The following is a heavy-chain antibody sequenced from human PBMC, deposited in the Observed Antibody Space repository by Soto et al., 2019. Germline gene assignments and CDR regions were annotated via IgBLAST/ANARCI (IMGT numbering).Heavy chain of an antibody. D-gene: IGHD1-1*01. CDR3: AKDRPRRTSGYFFEY. V-gene: IGHV3-23*01. CDR1: GFTFSTYA. CDR2: VSASGLNT. J-gene: IGHJ4*02. Sequence: EVQLLESGGKLVQPGGSLTLSCAASGFTFSTYAMAWVRQAPGKGLEWVSGVSASGLNTDYADPVKGRFYISRDNSKNAVSLHMNSLRAEDTALYYWAKDRPRRTSGYFFEYWCQGTPVTVSS.